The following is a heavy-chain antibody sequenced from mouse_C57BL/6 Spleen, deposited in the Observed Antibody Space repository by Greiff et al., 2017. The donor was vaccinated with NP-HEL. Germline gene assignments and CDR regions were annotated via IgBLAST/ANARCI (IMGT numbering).Heavy chain of an antibody. CDR1: GFSFNTYA. D-gene: IGHD2-3*01. CDR2: IRSKSNNYAT. CDR3: VSEGVDGYYVKGAMDY. Sequence: EVKLVESGGGLVQPKGSLKLSCAASGFSFNTYAMNWVRQAPGKGLEWVARIRSKSNNYATYYADSVKDRFTISRDDSESMLYLQMNNLKTEDTAMYYCVSEGVDGYYVKGAMDYWGQGTSVTVSS. J-gene: IGHJ4*01. V-gene: IGHV10-1*01.